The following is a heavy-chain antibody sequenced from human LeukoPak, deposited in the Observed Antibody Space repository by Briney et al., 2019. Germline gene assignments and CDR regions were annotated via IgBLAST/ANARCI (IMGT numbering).Heavy chain of an antibody. V-gene: IGHV3-7*01. CDR3: ASGRHDFLH. J-gene: IGHJ4*02. CDR1: GFDFRTYW. D-gene: IGHD3/OR15-3a*01. CDR2: INLDGTEE. Sequence: PGGSLRLSCAASGFDFRTYWMTWARQAPGKGLEWVANINLDGTEEHYVDSSLKGRFTISRDNAKNSLYLQMTSLRVEGTAVYYCASGRHDFLHWGQGTLVTVSS.